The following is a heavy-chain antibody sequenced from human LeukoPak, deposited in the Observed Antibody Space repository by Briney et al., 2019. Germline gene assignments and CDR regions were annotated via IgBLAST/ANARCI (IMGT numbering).Heavy chain of an antibody. Sequence: PGGSLRLSCAASGFTFSSYAMHWVRQAPGKGLEWVAVISYDGSNKYYADSVKGRFTISRDNSKNTLYLQMNSLRAEDTAVYYCARAGDCSSTSCYLFYYYYYSMDVWGQGTTVTVSS. J-gene: IGHJ6*02. CDR3: ARAGDCSSTSCYLFYYYYYSMDV. D-gene: IGHD2-2*01. CDR1: GFTFSSYA. CDR2: ISYDGSNK. V-gene: IGHV3-30*04.